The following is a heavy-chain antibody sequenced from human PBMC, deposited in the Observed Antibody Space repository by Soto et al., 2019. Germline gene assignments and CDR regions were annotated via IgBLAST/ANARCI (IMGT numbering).Heavy chain of an antibody. CDR2: TYYRSKWYN. CDR3: ARGASIAARVCFDP. CDR1: GDSGSSNSAA. J-gene: IGHJ5*02. D-gene: IGHD6-6*01. V-gene: IGHV6-1*01. Sequence: SQPLSVTCAISGDSGSSNSAAGTRNRQSPSRGLKWLGRTYYRSKWYNDYAVSVKSRITINPDTSKNQFSLQLNSVTPEDTAVYYCARGASIAARVCFDPWGQGTLVTVSS.